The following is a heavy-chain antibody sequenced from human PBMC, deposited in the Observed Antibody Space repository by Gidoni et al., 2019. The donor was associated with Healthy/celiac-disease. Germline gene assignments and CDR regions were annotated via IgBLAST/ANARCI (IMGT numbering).Heavy chain of an antibody. CDR1: GGSISSSTYY. CDR2: IYYSGST. D-gene: IGHD6-13*01. CDR3: ARHRSSTAWSGFDY. V-gene: IGHV4-39*01. J-gene: IGHJ4*02. Sequence: QLQLQESGPGLVKPSETLSLTCTVSGGSISSSTYYWGWIRQPPGKGLEWIGSIYYSGSTYYNPSLKSRVTMSVDTSNNQFSLKLSSVTAADTAVYYCARHRSSTAWSGFDYWGQGTLVTVSS.